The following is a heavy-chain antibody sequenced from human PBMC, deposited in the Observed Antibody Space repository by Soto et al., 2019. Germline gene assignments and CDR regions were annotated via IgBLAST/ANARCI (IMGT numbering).Heavy chain of an antibody. CDR3: ARGGTPIDY. CDR2: ISAYNGNT. Sequence: QVQLVQSGAEVKKPGASVKVSCKASGYTFTNFGISWVRQAPGQGLEWMGWISAYNGNTNYAQKFQGRVTMTTDTTTRTAYMEVRSVRLDDTAVYYSARGGTPIDYWGQGTVVTVSS. D-gene: IGHD3-16*01. CDR1: GYTFTNFG. V-gene: IGHV1-18*01. J-gene: IGHJ4*02.